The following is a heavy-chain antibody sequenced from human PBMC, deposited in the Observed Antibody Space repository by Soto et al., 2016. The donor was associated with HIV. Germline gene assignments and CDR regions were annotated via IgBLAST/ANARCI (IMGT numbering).Heavy chain of an antibody. Sequence: DVRLVESGGGLVKPGGSLRLSCAASGFTFSNAWMSWVRQAPGKGLEWVGRIKSKSDGGTTDYAAPVKGRFTISRDDSKNTLYVQMNSLKTEDTAVYYCTTPYYYDSSGYLTVDYWGQGTLVTVSS. CDR1: GFTFSNAW. CDR2: IKSKSDGGTT. D-gene: IGHD3-22*01. CDR3: TTPYYYDSSGYLTVDY. V-gene: IGHV3-15*01. J-gene: IGHJ4*02.